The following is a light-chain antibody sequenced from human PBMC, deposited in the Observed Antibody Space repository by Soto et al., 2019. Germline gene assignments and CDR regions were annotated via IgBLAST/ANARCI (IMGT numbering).Light chain of an antibody. CDR3: SSYTSSSTPDV. Sequence: QSALTQPASASGSPGQSITISCTGTSSDVGGYNYVSWYQQHPGKAPKLMIYDVSNRPSGVSNRFSGSKSGNTASLTISGLQAEDEADYYCSSYTSSSTPDVFGTGTKVTV. CDR2: DVS. J-gene: IGLJ1*01. CDR1: SSDVGGYNY. V-gene: IGLV2-14*01.